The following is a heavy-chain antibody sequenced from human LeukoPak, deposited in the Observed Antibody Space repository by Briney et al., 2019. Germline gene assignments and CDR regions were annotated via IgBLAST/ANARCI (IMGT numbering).Heavy chain of an antibody. CDR1: GYSISSGYY. CDR3: SRSRSPGYGGYEGVDP. D-gene: IGHD5-12*01. J-gene: IGHJ5*02. V-gene: IGHV4-38-2*02. CDR2: MFRDGTT. Sequence: SETLSLTCTVSGYSISSGYYWGWIRQSPGKGLEWIGSMFRDGTTYHNPSLKSRVTISLDTSKNQFYLKLISLTAADTAVYYCSRSRSPGYGGYEGVDPWGQGTLVTVSS.